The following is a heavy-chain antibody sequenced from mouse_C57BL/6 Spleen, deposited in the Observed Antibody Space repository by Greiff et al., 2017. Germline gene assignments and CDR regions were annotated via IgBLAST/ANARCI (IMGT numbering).Heavy chain of an antibody. Sequence: EVKLMESGPGLVKPSQSLSLTCSVTGYSITSGYYWNWIRQFPGNKLEWMGYISYDGSNNYNPSLKNRISITRDTSKNQFFLKLNSVTTEDTATYYCARAHSSVYFDYWGQGTTLTVSS. V-gene: IGHV3-6*01. CDR1: GYSITSGYY. J-gene: IGHJ2*01. CDR3: ARAHSSVYFDY. D-gene: IGHD1-1*01. CDR2: ISYDGSN.